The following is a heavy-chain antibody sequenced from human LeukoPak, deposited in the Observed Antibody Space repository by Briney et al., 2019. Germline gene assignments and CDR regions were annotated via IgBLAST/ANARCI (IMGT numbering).Heavy chain of an antibody. J-gene: IGHJ5*02. Sequence: PSETLSLTCAVYGGSFSGYYWSWIRQPPGKGLEWIGEINHSGSTNYNPSLKSRVTISVDTSKNQFYLKLSSVTAADTAVYYCARGRYSSGWSSNWFDPWGQGTLVTVSS. CDR2: INHSGST. D-gene: IGHD6-19*01. CDR3: ARGRYSSGWSSNWFDP. V-gene: IGHV4-34*01. CDR1: GGSFSGYY.